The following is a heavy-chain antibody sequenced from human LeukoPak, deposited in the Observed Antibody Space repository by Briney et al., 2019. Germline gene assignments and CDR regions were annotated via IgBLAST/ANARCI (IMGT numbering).Heavy chain of an antibody. V-gene: IGHV1-69*13. D-gene: IGHD3-3*01. CDR3: ARVIPRDFWSGYLDY. Sequence: GASVKVSCKASGYTFTSYGISWVRQAPGQGLEWMGGIIPIFGTANYAQKFQGRVTITADESTSTAYMELSSLRSEDTAVYYCARVIPRDFWSGYLDYWGQGTLVTVSS. J-gene: IGHJ4*02. CDR1: GYTFTSYG. CDR2: IIPIFGTA.